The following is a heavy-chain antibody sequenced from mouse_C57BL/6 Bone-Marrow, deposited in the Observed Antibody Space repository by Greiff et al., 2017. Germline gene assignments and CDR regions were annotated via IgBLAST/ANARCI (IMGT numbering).Heavy chain of an antibody. CDR3: ASSPRSSSGLFAY. J-gene: IGHJ3*01. V-gene: IGHV2-6*01. Sequence: VMLVESGPGLVAPSQSLSITCTVSGFSLTSYGVDWVRQSPGKGLEWLGVIWGVGSTNYNSALKSRLSISKDNSKSQVFLKMNSLQTDDTARYYCASSPRSSSGLFAYWGQGTLVTVSA. D-gene: IGHD3-2*02. CDR1: GFSLTSYG. CDR2: IWGVGST.